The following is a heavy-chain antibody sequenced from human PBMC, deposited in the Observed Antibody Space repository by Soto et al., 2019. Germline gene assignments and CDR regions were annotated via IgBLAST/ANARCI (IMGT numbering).Heavy chain of an antibody. CDR1: GFAFSSYG. CDR3: VSDRGYGHASVPFS. V-gene: IGHV3-30*03. D-gene: IGHD5-18*01. J-gene: IGHJ5*02. CDR2: ISYDGSLQ. Sequence: QAQLVESGGGVVQPGRSLRLSCAASGFAFSSYGMHWVRQAAGTGLVWVAVISYDGSLQHYADSVKRRFTISRDNSKNMVLLQMSSLRAEDTAVYYCVSDRGYGHASVPFSWGQGTLVSVSS.